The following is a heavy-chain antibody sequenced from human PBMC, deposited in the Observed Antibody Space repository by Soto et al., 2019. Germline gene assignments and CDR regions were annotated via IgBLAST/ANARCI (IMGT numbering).Heavy chain of an antibody. J-gene: IGHJ6*03. CDR2: IYYSGNT. CDR1: GGSISSGYY. Sequence: SETLSLTXSVSGGSISSGYYWTWIRQHPGKGLEWIGYIYYSGNTYYNPSLKSRVTISVDTSKNQFSLKLSSVTAADTAVYYCASTDYVAYYMDVWGQGTTVTVSS. D-gene: IGHD3-10*02. CDR3: ASTDYVAYYMDV. V-gene: IGHV4-31*02.